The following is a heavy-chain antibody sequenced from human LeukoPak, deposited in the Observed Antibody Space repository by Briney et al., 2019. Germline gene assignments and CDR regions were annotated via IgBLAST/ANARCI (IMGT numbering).Heavy chain of an antibody. J-gene: IGHJ4*02. V-gene: IGHV4-59*01. CDR3: ARLRGEYDY. CDR1: DGSISSYY. Sequence: SETLSLTRTVSDGSISSYYWTWIRQSPGKGLEWIGYIYHIGSTNYSPSLKSRVTISLDTSKNQFSLKLSSVTAADTAVYYCARLRGEYDYWGQGTLVTVSS. CDR2: IYHIGST. D-gene: IGHD3-10*01.